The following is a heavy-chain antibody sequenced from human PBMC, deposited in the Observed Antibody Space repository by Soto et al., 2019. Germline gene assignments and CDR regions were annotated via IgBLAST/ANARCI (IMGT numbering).Heavy chain of an antibody. Sequence: EVQLVESGGGLVQPGGSLRLSCAASGFTFSSYSMNWVRQAPGKGLEWVSYISSSSSTIYYADSVKGRFTISRDNAKNSLYLQMTSLRAEDTAVYYCASDHGDYDGVGIFDYWGQGTLVTVSS. V-gene: IGHV3-48*01. CDR3: ASDHGDYDGVGIFDY. J-gene: IGHJ4*02. CDR1: GFTFSSYS. CDR2: ISSSSSTI. D-gene: IGHD4-17*01.